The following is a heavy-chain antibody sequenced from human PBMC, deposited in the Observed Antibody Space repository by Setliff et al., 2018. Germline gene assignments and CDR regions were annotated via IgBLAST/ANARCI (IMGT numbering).Heavy chain of an antibody. J-gene: IGHJ4*02. CDR2: IYTSGNI. CDR3: ASSFSRSEKFLLDY. V-gene: IGHV4-4*07. Sequence: SETLSLTCTVSGCAISNYYWSWIRQPAGKGLEWIGRIYTSGNINYNPSLKSRVTISMETSKNQFSLKVNSVTVADTAVYYCASSFSRSEKFLLDYWGQGALVTVSS. CDR1: GCAISNYY. D-gene: IGHD2-15*01.